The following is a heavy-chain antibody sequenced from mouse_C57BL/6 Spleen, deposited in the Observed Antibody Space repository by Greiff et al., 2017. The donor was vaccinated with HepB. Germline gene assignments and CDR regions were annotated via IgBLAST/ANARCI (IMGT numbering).Heavy chain of an antibody. CDR3: ARGSYYGNTWFAY. D-gene: IGHD2-10*01. CDR1: GYSITSGYY. CDR2: ISYDGSN. J-gene: IGHJ3*01. Sequence: EVKLQESGPGLVKPSQSLSLTCSVTGYSITSGYYWNWIRQFPGNKLEWMGYISYDGSNNYNPSLKNRISITRDTSKNQFFLKLNSVTTEDTATYYCARGSYYGNTWFAYWGQGTLVTVSA. V-gene: IGHV3-6*01.